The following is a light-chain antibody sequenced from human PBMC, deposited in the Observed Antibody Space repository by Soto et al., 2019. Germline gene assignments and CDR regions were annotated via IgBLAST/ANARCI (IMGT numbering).Light chain of an antibody. CDR1: SGHSSYI. V-gene: IGLV4-60*03. CDR3: ATWDSNTRV. CDR2: LEGSGSY. Sequence: QPVLTQSSSASASLGSSVKLTCTLSSGHSSYIIALHQQQPRKGPRYLMKLEGSGSYNKGGVVPDRFSGSSSGAARYFTISALQAEDDAGYYCATWDSNTRVFGGGTKLTVL. J-gene: IGLJ3*02.